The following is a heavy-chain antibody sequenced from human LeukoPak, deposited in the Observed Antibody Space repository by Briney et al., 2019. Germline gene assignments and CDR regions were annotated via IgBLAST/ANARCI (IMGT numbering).Heavy chain of an antibody. D-gene: IGHD3-22*01. CDR2: MSAYNGNT. J-gene: IGHJ4*02. CDR3: ARNYYDSSGYSNPFDY. CDR1: GYTFTSYG. V-gene: IGHV1-18*01. Sequence: ASVKVSCKASGYTFTSYGISWVRQAPGQGLEWMGWMSAYNGNTNYAQKLQGRVTMTTDTSTSTAYMELRSLRSDDTAVYYCARNYYDSSGYSNPFDYWGQGTLVSVSS.